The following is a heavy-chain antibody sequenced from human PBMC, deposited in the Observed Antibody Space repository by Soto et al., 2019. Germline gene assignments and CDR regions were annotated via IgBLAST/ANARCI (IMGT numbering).Heavy chain of an antibody. Sequence: QLQLQESGPGLVKPSETLSLTCTVSGGSISSSSYYWGWIRQPPGKGLEWIGSIYYSGSTYYNPSLKSRVTISVDTSKNQFSLKLSSVPAADTAVYYCSRHEYYYDSSGYSDYWGQGTLVTVSS. CDR2: IYYSGST. V-gene: IGHV4-39*01. J-gene: IGHJ4*02. CDR3: SRHEYYYDSSGYSDY. CDR1: GGSISSSSYY. D-gene: IGHD3-22*01.